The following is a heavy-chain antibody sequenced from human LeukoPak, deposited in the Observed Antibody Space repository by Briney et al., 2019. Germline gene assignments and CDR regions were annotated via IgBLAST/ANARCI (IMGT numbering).Heavy chain of an antibody. CDR3: AKDWGHSSGWYDY. J-gene: IGHJ4*02. CDR2: ISGSGGST. D-gene: IGHD6-19*01. V-gene: IGHV3-23*01. CDR1: GFTSSSYA. Sequence: GGSLRLSCAASGFTSSSYAMSWVRQAPGKGLEWVSAISGSGGSTYYADSVKGRFTISRDNSKNTLYLQMNSLRAEDTAVYYCAKDWGHSSGWYDYWGQGTLVTVSS.